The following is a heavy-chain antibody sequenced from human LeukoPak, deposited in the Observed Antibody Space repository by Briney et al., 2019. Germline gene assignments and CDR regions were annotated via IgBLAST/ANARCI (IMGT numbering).Heavy chain of an antibody. Sequence: SVKVSCKASGGTFSSYAISWVRQAPGQGLEWMGRIIPILGIANYAQKFQGRVTMTEDTSTDTAYMELSSLRSEDTAVYYCAAVVAATLDFDYWGQGTLVTVSS. V-gene: IGHV1-69*04. D-gene: IGHD2-15*01. CDR3: AAVVAATLDFDY. CDR2: IIPILGIA. J-gene: IGHJ4*02. CDR1: GGTFSSYA.